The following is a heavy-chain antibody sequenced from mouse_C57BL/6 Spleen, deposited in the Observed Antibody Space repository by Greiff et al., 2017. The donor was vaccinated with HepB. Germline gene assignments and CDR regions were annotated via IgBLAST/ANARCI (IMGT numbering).Heavy chain of an antibody. D-gene: IGHD1-1*01. Sequence: QVQLQQPGAELVRPGTSVKLSCKASGYTFTSYWMHWVKQRPGQGLEWIGVIDPSDSYTNYNQKFKGKATLTVDTSSSTAYMQLSSLTSEDSAVYYCANLITTGYFDGWGTGTTVTVSS. CDR1: GYTFTSYW. J-gene: IGHJ1*03. CDR3: ANLITTGYFDG. CDR2: IDPSDSYT. V-gene: IGHV1-59*01.